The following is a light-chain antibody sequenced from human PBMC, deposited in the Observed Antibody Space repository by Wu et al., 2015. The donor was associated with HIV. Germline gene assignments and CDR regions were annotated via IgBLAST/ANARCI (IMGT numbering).Light chain of an antibody. CDR3: QQYATSIT. CDR1: ESVGYDY. J-gene: IGKJ5*01. Sequence: EIVLTQSPATLSLSPGERATLFCRASESVGYDYLAWYQQKPGQAPRVLIYGASSRATGTPDRFSGSGSGTDFTLTISRLKSEDFAVYYCQQYATSITFGQGTRLEIK. V-gene: IGKV3-20*01. CDR2: GAS.